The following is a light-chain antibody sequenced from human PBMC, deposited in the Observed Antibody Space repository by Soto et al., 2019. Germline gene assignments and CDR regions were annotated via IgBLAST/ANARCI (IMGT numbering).Light chain of an antibody. Sequence: IAMTKYPPTLPESGGDRATXSCTASQSVNSNLAWYEEKPGYGPRLLITGGSTRATGIPERFSRSGSGTDFTLTISKLEPEDFAVYYCQQYGRCPGTFGQGGKLDIK. V-gene: IGKV3-20*01. CDR3: QQYGRCPGT. CDR2: GGS. J-gene: IGKJ1*01. CDR1: QSVNSN.